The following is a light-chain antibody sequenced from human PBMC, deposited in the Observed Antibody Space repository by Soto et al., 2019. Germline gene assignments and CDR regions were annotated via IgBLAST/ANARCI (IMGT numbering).Light chain of an antibody. Sequence: QSALTQPASVSGSPGQSITISCTGTSSDVGAYNFVSWYQQHPGKAPKLMIYDVTNRPSGVYSRFSGSKSGNTASLAISGLQAEDEADYYCSSYTTSNTLVFGGGTQLTVL. V-gene: IGLV2-14*03. CDR2: DVT. CDR1: SSDVGAYNF. CDR3: SSYTTSNTLV. J-gene: IGLJ2*01.